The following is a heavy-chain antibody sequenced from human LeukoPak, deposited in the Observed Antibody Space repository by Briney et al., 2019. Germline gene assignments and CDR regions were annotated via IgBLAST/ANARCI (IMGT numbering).Heavy chain of an antibody. J-gene: IGHJ3*02. D-gene: IGHD3-10*01. CDR3: AKQRAYRGEWAFDI. V-gene: IGHV4-39*01. CDR2: IHYRGHT. CDR1: IGSISSQPDY. Sequence: SEALSLTCTVSIGSISSQPDYWVWIRQTPGQGLEWIASIHYRGHTFYNPSLKSRITISVDTSKNQMSLWLNSVTAADTAVYYCAKQRAYRGEWAFDIWGQGTRVIVS.